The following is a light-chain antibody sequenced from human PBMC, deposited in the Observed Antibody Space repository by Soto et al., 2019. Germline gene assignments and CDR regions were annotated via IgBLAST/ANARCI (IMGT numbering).Light chain of an antibody. CDR3: CSYTSSSTPWV. CDR2: DVS. J-gene: IGLJ1*01. V-gene: IGLV2-14*03. Sequence: QSVLTQPASVSGSPGQSITISCTGTSSDVGGYNYVSWYQQHPGEAPKLMIYDVSDRPSGVSNRFSASKSGNTASLTISGLQPEDEADYFCCSYTSSSTPWVFGTWTKLTVL. CDR1: SSDVGGYNY.